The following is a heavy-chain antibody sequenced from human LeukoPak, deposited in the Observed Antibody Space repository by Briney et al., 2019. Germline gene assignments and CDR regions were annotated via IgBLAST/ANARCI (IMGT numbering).Heavy chain of an antibody. D-gene: IGHD5-18*01. CDR3: ARDTAMALDY. CDR1: GFTFSSYA. Sequence: GGSLRLSCAASGFTFSSYAMSWVRQAPGKGLEWVSCVSSTSSFIYYADSVKGRFTISRDNAKNSLYLQMNSLRAEDTAVYYCARDTAMALDYWGQGTLVTVSS. J-gene: IGHJ4*02. V-gene: IGHV3-21*01. CDR2: VSSTSSFI.